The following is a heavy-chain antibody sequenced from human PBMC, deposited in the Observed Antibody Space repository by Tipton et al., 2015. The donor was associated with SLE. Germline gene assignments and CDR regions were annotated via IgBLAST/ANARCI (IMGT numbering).Heavy chain of an antibody. CDR1: GYSISSGYY. D-gene: IGHD4-23*01. CDR3: ARTYGGNSDY. V-gene: IGHV4-38-2*01. J-gene: IGHJ3*01. CDR2: INHSGST. Sequence: LRLSCAVSGYSISSGYYWGWIRQPPGKGLEWIGEINHSGSTNYNPSLKSRVTISVDTYKNQFSLKLSSVTAADTAVYYCARTYGGNSDYWGQGTMVTVSS.